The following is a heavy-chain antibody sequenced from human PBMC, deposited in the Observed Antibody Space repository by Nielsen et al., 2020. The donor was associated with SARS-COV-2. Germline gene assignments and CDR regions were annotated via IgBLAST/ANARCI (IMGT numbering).Heavy chain of an antibody. Sequence: GESLKISCAASGFTFSNYVMTWVRQAPGKGLEWLSSIYSGGSSTYYADSVKGRFTISRDNSKNTVYLQMDSLRADDTAVYYCAAYYSSSWGYWGQGTLVTVSS. V-gene: IGHV3-23*03. CDR2: IYSGGSST. J-gene: IGHJ4*02. D-gene: IGHD6-13*01. CDR3: AAYYSSSWGY. CDR1: GFTFSNYV.